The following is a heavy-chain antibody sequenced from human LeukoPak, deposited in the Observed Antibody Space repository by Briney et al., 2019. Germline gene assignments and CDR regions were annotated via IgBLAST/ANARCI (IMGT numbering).Heavy chain of an antibody. CDR1: GGSISNTNW. CDR2: IYQSGTT. V-gene: IGHV4-4*02. CDR3: ASGYSYPSPFDY. D-gene: IGHD5-18*01. J-gene: IGHJ4*02. Sequence: PSGTLSLTCAVSGGSISNTNWWNWVRQPPGKGLEWIGEIYQSGTTNYNPSFKSRVTISVDKSKNHFSLKLSSVTAADTAVYYCASGYSYPSPFDYWGQGTLVTVSS.